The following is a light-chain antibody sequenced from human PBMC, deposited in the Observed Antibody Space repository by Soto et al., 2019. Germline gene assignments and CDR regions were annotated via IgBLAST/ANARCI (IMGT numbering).Light chain of an antibody. Sequence: QSALTQPASVSGSPGQSITISCTGTSSDVGSYNLVSWYQQHPGKAPKLMIYEGSKRPSGVSNRFPGSKSGNTASLTISGLQVEAEADYYCCSYAGSSTLVFGGGTKLTVL. V-gene: IGLV2-23*01. CDR2: EGS. CDR1: SSDVGSYNL. CDR3: CSYAGSSTLV. J-gene: IGLJ2*01.